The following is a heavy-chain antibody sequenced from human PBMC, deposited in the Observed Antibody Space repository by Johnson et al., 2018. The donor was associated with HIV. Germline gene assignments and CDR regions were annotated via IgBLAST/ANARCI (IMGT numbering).Heavy chain of an antibody. CDR2: IYSGGST. CDR3: AKVEYGGLLPNDAFDI. J-gene: IGHJ3*02. V-gene: IGHV3-66*01. CDR1: GITVSRNY. D-gene: IGHD2-21*02. Sequence: VQLVESGGGFVQPGGSLRLSCAGSGITVSRNYMSWVRQAPGKGLEWVSLIYSGGSTYYADSVKGRFTISRDNSKNTLYLQMNSLRAEDTAVYYCAKVEYGGLLPNDAFDIWGQGTMVTVSS.